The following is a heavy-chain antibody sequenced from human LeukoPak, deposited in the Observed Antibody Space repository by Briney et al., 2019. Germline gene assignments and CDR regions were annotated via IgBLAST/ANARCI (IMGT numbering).Heavy chain of an antibody. D-gene: IGHD6-6*01. CDR1: GGTFSSYA. J-gene: IGHJ4*02. CDR2: IIPIFGTA. V-gene: IGHV1-69*05. Sequence: GASVKVSCKASGGTFSSYAISWVRQAPGQGLEWMGGIIPIFGTANYAQKFQGRVTMTRDTSTSTVYMELSSLRSEDTAVYYCARSIAARIRYYFDYWGQGTLVTVSS. CDR3: ARSIAARIRYYFDY.